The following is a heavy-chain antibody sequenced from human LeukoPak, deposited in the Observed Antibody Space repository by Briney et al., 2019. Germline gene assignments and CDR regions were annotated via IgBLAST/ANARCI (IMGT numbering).Heavy chain of an antibody. D-gene: IGHD3-9*01. J-gene: IGHJ4*02. CDR2: NNPNSGGT. CDR3: ARATYYDILTGPPNLYYFDY. Sequence: ASVKVPCKASGYTFTGYYMHWVRQAPGQGLEWIGWNNPNSGGTNYAQKFQGRVTMTRDTSISTAYMELTRLRSDDTAVYYCARATYYDILTGPPNLYYFDYWGQGTLVTVSS. CDR1: GYTFTGYY. V-gene: IGHV1-2*02.